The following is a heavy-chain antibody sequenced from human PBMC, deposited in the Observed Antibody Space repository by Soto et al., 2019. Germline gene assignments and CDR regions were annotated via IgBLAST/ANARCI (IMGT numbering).Heavy chain of an antibody. CDR1: GFTFNIYS. D-gene: IGHD6-19*01. CDR2: ITSDTKTI. V-gene: IGHV3-48*02. J-gene: IGHJ4*02. CDR3: ARSVEGHFDY. Sequence: EVQLVESGGDLVQRGGSLRLSCAASGFTFNIYSMNWVRQAPGKGLEWFSYITSDTKTIKYADSVKGRFTISRDNAKNSVYLQMNSLRDEATVVYYCARSVEGHFDYWGQGTVVTVSS.